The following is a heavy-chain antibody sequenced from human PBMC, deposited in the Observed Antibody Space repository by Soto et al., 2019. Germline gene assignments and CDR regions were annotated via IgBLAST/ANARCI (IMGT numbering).Heavy chain of an antibody. Sequence: PGGSLRLSCAASGFTFSSYGMHWVRQAPGKGLEWVAVISYDGSNKYYADSVKGRFTISRDNSKNTLYLQMNSLRAEDTAVYYCAKDLFYSEWRFDIWVQGTTVTVSS. CDR3: AKDLFYSEWRFDI. CDR2: ISYDGSNK. J-gene: IGHJ3*02. V-gene: IGHV3-30*18. D-gene: IGHD2-21*01. CDR1: GFTFSSYG.